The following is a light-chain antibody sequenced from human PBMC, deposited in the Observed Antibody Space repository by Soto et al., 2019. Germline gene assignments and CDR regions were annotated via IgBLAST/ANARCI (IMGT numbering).Light chain of an antibody. J-gene: IGKJ4*01. CDR1: QSISSNY. V-gene: IGKV3-20*01. CDR2: GAS. CDR3: QQYGYPQLT. Sequence: EIVLTQSPGTLSLSPGETVTLSCRASQSISSNYVAWFQHKPGQAPRLLIYGASSRAPGIPERFSGSGSGTGFSLTINRLEPEDSALFCCQQYGYPQLTFGGGTKVEIK.